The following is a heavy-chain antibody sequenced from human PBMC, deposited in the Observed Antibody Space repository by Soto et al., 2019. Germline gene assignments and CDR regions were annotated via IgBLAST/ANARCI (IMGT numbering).Heavy chain of an antibody. D-gene: IGHD2-21*02. Sequence: SETLSLTCAASGDSMSTYYWNWIRQPPGKGLEWIGYIYSSGSANYNPSLKSRVAISIDTSKRQFSLNLTSVTAADTAVYYCARDLWGYCGTDCYPLDVWGQGTTVTVSS. CDR1: GDSMSTYY. J-gene: IGHJ6*02. V-gene: IGHV4-59*01. CDR3: ARDLWGYCGTDCYPLDV. CDR2: IYSSGSA.